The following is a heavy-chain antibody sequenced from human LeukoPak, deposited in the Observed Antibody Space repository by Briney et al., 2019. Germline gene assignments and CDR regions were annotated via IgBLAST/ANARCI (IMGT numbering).Heavy chain of an antibody. D-gene: IGHD3-10*01. V-gene: IGHV3-9*01. CDR3: AKGRLLWFGEDLGIDH. CDR1: GFTFDDYA. J-gene: IGHJ4*02. CDR2: ISWNRGSI. Sequence: GRSLRLSCAASGFTFDDYAMQWVRQAPGKGLEWGLGISWNRGSIGYADSVKGRFTISRDNAKNSLDLQMNSLRAEDTALYYCAKGRLLWFGEDLGIDHWGQRTLVTVSS.